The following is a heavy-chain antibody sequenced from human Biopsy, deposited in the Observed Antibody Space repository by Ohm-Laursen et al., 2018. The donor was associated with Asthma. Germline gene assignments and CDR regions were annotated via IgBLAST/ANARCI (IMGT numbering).Heavy chain of an antibody. CDR2: ISYDGSNK. Sequence: SLRLSCAASGFTFSSYGMHWVRQAPGKGLEWVAVISYDGSNKYYADSVKGRFTISRDNSKNTLYLQMNSLRAEDTAVYYCARGNHHLDYGGNSGAFDIWGQRTMVTVSS. V-gene: IGHV3-30*03. J-gene: IGHJ3*02. D-gene: IGHD4-23*01. CDR1: GFTFSSYG. CDR3: ARGNHHLDYGGNSGAFDI.